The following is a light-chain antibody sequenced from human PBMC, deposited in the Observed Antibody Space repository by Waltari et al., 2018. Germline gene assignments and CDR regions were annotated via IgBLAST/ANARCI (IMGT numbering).Light chain of an antibody. Sequence: DILMTQSPAALSVSPGERATFSCRASQSISSNLAWYQQKPGQAPRLLIFDESTRATGVPARFRGSGSGTEFTLTISSLQSEDSAIYYCQQYNRWPPLTFGGGTKVEIK. CDR2: DES. V-gene: IGKV3-15*01. J-gene: IGKJ4*01. CDR1: QSISSN. CDR3: QQYNRWPPLT.